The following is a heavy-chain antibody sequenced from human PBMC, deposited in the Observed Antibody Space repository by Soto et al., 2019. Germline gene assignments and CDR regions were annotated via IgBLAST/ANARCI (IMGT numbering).Heavy chain of an antibody. Sequence: SVKVSCKASGGTFSSYAISWVRQAPGQGLEWMGGIIPIFGTANYAQKFQGRVTITADESTSTAYMELSSLRSEDTAVYYCARSYCSSTSCDRGGYYYYYYGMDVWGQGTTVTVSS. V-gene: IGHV1-69*13. CDR1: GGTFSSYA. CDR3: ARSYCSSTSCDRGGYYYYYYGMDV. J-gene: IGHJ6*02. D-gene: IGHD2-2*02. CDR2: IIPIFGTA.